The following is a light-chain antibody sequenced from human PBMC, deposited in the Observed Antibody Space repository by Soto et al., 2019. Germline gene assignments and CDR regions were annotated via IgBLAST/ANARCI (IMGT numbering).Light chain of an antibody. CDR1: NSDVGGYNY. CDR2: EVN. J-gene: IGLJ1*01. V-gene: IGLV2-8*01. CDR3: SSYAGSNWYV. Sequence: QSALTQPPSASGSPGQSVTISCTGTNSDVGGYNYVSWYQQYPGKAPKLIIYEVNERPSGVLDRFSGSKSGNTASLTVSGLQTADEADYYCSSYAGSNWYVFGTGTKVTV.